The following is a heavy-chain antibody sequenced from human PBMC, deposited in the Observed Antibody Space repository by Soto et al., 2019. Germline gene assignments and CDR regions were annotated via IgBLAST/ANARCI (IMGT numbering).Heavy chain of an antibody. D-gene: IGHD5-18*01. CDR2: ISWDGGST. J-gene: IGHJ6*02. CDR3: AKAGDTAMVRGYYGMDV. Sequence: GGSLRLSCAASGFTFDDYAMHWVRQAPGKXLEWVSLISWDGGSTYYADSVKGRFTISRDNSKNSLYLQMNSLRAEDTALYYCAKAGDTAMVRGYYGMDVWGQGTTVTVFS. CDR1: GFTFDDYA. V-gene: IGHV3-43D*04.